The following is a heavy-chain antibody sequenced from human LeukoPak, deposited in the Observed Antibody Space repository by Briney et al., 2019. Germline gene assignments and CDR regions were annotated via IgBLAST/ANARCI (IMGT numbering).Heavy chain of an antibody. CDR3: AKYCGGDCYLLNGMDV. CDR1: GFTFSSYA. J-gene: IGHJ6*02. CDR2: ISGSGGST. V-gene: IGHV3-23*01. D-gene: IGHD2-21*02. Sequence: RPGGSLRLSCAASGFTFSSYAMSWVRQAPGKGLEWVSAISGSGGSTYYADSVKGRFTISRDNSKNTLYLQMNSLRAEDTAVYYCAKYCGGDCYLLNGMDVWGQGTTVTASS.